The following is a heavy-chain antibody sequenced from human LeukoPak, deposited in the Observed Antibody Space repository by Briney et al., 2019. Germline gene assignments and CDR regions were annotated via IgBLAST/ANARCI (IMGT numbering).Heavy chain of an antibody. CDR2: IYSGGST. Sequence: GGSLRLSCAASGFTVSSNYMSWVRQAPGKGLEWVSVIYSGGSTYYADSVKGRFTISRDNSKNTLYLQISGLRAEDTAIYYCAKDGISGWYGNHFDFWGQGTLVTGSS. J-gene: IGHJ4*02. CDR1: GFTVSSNY. V-gene: IGHV3-53*01. CDR3: AKDGISGWYGNHFDF. D-gene: IGHD6-19*01.